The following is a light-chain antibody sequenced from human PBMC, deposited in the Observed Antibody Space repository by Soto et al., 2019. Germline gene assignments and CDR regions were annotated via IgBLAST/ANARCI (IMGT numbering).Light chain of an antibody. Sequence: EIVMTQSPATLSVSPGERATLSCRASQSVGSHLAWYQQRPGPAPSLLIYGASYRATSIPASFSGSGAETDLTLIISSLQSEDFAVYYCQQYDNWPPFTFGPGTKVDIK. CDR1: QSVGSH. V-gene: IGKV3-15*01. CDR2: GAS. CDR3: QQYDNWPPFT. J-gene: IGKJ3*01.